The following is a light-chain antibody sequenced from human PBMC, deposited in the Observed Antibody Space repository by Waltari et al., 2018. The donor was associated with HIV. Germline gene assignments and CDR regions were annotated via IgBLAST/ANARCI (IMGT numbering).Light chain of an antibody. Sequence: DIQMTQSPSTLSAFVGDRVTINGRASKRITGWLAWYQQKPGKAPNLLIYKASDLESGVPSRFSGSGSETEFTLTISSLQPDDSATYYCQQYNDYALTFGGGTKVEIK. CDR2: KAS. CDR3: QQYNDYALT. CDR1: KRITGW. J-gene: IGKJ4*02. V-gene: IGKV1-5*03.